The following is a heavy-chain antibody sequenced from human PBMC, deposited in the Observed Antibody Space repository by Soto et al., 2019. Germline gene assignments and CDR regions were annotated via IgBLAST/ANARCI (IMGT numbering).Heavy chain of an antibody. D-gene: IGHD6-13*01. Sequence: GGSLRLSXAASGFTFSSYAMSWVRQAPGKGLEWVSAISGSGGSTYYADSVKGRFTISRDNSKNTLYLQMNSLRAEDTAVYYCAQSSRGSSSWYWSYGMDVWGQGTTVTVSS. CDR3: AQSSRGSSSWYWSYGMDV. CDR2: ISGSGGST. J-gene: IGHJ6*02. CDR1: GFTFSSYA. V-gene: IGHV3-23*01.